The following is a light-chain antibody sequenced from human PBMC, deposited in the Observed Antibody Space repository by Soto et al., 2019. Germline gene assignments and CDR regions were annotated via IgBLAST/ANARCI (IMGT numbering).Light chain of an antibody. V-gene: IGKV1-39*01. CDR3: QQSYNTTWT. CDR1: QGISTY. J-gene: IGKJ1*01. CDR2: AAS. Sequence: DIQMTQSPSSLSASVGDRVTITCRASQGISTYLNWYQQKPGKAPKLLIYAASSLQSGVPSRFSDSGSETDFTLTIRSLQPEDFATYSCQQSYNTTWTFGQGTKVEIK.